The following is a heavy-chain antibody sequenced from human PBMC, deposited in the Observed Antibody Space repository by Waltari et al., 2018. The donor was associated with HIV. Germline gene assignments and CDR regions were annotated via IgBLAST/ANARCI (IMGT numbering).Heavy chain of an antibody. CDR2: ISYDGIEK. CDR3: SRGRGGPDY. J-gene: IGHJ4*02. Sequence: APGKGLEWVAVISYDGIEKYYADSVKGRFTISRGNSRNTLYLEMNSLRAEDTAVYYCSRGRGGPDYWGQGTLVTVSS. V-gene: IGHV3-30*01. D-gene: IGHD3-10*01.